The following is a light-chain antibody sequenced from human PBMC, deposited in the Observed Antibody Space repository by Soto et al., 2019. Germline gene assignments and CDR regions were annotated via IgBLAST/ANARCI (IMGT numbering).Light chain of an antibody. J-gene: IGLJ2*01. CDR2: EVN. Sequence: QSALTQPPSASGSPGQSVTISCTGTSTDVGTYNYVSWYQHHPGKAPKLVIYEVNKRPSGVPDRFSGSKSGNTASLTVSGLQPEDEADYYCISYAGSLNLVFGGGTQLPVL. V-gene: IGLV2-8*01. CDR3: ISYAGSLNLV. CDR1: STDVGTYNY.